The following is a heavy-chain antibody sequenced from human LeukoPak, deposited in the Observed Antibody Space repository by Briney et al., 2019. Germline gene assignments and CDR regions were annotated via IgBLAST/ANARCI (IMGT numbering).Heavy chain of an antibody. D-gene: IGHD5-18*01. Sequence: ASVKVSCKASGGTFGSYAISWVRQAPGQGLEWMGGIIPIFGTANYAQKFQGRDTITADESTSTAYMELSSLRSEDTAVYYCARVIGDTAMVGDWYFDLWGRGTLVTVSS. CDR1: GGTFGSYA. CDR3: ARVIGDTAMVGDWYFDL. J-gene: IGHJ2*01. V-gene: IGHV1-69*13. CDR2: IIPIFGTA.